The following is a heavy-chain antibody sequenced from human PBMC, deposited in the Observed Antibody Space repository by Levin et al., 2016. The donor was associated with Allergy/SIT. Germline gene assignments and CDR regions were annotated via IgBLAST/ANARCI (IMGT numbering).Heavy chain of an antibody. CDR3: ARGRDGFTFDY. Sequence: VRQAPGKGLEWVSSISSSSSYIYYADSVKGRFTISRDNAKNSLYLQMNSLRAEDTAVYYCARGRDGFTFDYWGQGTLVTVSS. V-gene: IGHV3-21*01. D-gene: IGHD5-24*01. J-gene: IGHJ4*02. CDR2: ISSSSSYI.